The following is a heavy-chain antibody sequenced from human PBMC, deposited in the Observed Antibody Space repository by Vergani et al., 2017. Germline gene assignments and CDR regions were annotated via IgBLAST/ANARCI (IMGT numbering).Heavy chain of an antibody. J-gene: IGHJ4*02. D-gene: IGHD2-15*01. CDR3: ARDNRGGGCRY. Sequence: QVQLVESGGGVVQPGRSLRLSCAASGFTFSSYGMHWVRQAPGKGLEWVAVIWYDGSNKYYADSVKGRFTISRDSSKNTLYLQMNSLRAEDTAVYYCARDNRGGGCRYWGQGTLVTVSS. V-gene: IGHV3-33*01. CDR1: GFTFSSYG. CDR2: IWYDGSNK.